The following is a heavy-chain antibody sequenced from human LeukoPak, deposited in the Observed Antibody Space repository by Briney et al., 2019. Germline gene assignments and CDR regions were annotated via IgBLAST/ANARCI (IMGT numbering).Heavy chain of an antibody. CDR2: INTNTGNP. Sequence: ASVKVSCKVSGYTLTELSMHWVRQAPGQGLEWMGWINTNTGNPTYAQGFTGRFVFSLDTSVSTAYLQISSLKAEDTAVYYCARAGPYSSSWYGGWFDPWSQGTLVTVSS. D-gene: IGHD6-13*01. J-gene: IGHJ5*02. CDR3: ARAGPYSSSWYGGWFDP. V-gene: IGHV7-4-1*02. CDR1: GYTLTELS.